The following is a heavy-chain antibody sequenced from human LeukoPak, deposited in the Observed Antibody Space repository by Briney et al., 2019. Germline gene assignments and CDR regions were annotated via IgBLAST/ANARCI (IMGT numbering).Heavy chain of an antibody. J-gene: IGHJ4*02. CDR2: INPNSGGT. Sequence: GASVKVSCKASGYTFTGYYMQWVRQAPGQGLEWMGWINPNSGGTNYAQKFQGRVTMTRDTSISTAYMELSRLRSDDTAVYYCARPKAVILGGSGTYSSLDYWGQGTLVTVSS. CDR1: GYTFTGYY. V-gene: IGHV1-2*02. CDR3: ARPKAVILGGSGTYSSLDY. D-gene: IGHD3-10*01.